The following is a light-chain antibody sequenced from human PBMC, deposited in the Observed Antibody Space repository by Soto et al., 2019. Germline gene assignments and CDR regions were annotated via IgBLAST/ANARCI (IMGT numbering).Light chain of an antibody. CDR3: QQYGNSPPYT. J-gene: IGKJ2*01. CDR2: GAS. V-gene: IGKV3-20*01. CDR1: QSVSSSY. Sequence: EIVLTQSPGTLSLSPGERATLSCRASQSVSSSYLAWYQQKPGQAPRLLIYGASSRATGIPARFSGSGSGTDFTLTISRLEPEDFAVYYCQQYGNSPPYTFGQGTKLEIK.